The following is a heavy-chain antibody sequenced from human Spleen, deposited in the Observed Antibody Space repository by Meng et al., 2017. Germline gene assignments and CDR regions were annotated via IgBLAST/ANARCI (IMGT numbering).Heavy chain of an antibody. CDR1: GDSITNHNW. CDR3: ASRRFLEWLRFGY. CDR2: IPHRGSS. D-gene: IGHD3-3*01. Sequence: QLQFRESGPALLKPSKTLSLTCAVSGDSITNHNWWAWGRQPPGKGLEWIGEIPHRGSSAYNPSLKSRVSMSIDKSKNQFSLKLTSVTAADTAVYYCASRRFLEWLRFGYWGQGTLVTVSS. V-gene: IGHV4-4*02. J-gene: IGHJ4*02.